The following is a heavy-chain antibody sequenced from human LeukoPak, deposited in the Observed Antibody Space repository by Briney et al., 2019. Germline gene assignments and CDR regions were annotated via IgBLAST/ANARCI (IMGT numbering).Heavy chain of an antibody. V-gene: IGHV5-51*01. CDR1: GYSFTSYR. J-gene: IGHJ3*02. CDR2: IYAGESTT. CDR3: ARQEYDAFDI. Sequence: PGESLKISCKGPGYSFTSYRIGWARQMHGKGLEWMGIIYAGESTTRYSPSFQGQVTISADQSISTAYLQWSSLNASDTAMYYCARQEYDAFDIWGQGTMVTVSS. D-gene: IGHD3-10*01.